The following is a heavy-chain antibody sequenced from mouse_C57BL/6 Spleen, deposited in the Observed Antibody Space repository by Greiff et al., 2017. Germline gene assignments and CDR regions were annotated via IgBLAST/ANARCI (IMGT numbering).Heavy chain of an antibody. CDR2: INPSTGGT. CDR1: GYSFTGYY. J-gene: IGHJ2*01. D-gene: IGHD3-2*02. CDR3: ARYLRQLRSFDY. V-gene: IGHV1-42*01. Sequence: EVKLMESGPELVKPGASVKISCKASGYSFTGYYMNWVKQSPEKSLEWIGEINPSTGGTTYNQKFKAKATLTVDKSSSTAYMQLKSLTSEDSAVYYCARYLRQLRSFDYWGQGTTLTVSS.